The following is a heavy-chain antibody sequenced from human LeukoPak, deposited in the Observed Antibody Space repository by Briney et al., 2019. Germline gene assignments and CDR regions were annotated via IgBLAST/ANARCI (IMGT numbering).Heavy chain of an antibody. V-gene: IGHV1-69*05. CDR1: GGTFSSYA. CDR2: IIPIFGTA. J-gene: IGHJ4*02. CDR3: ARGRYYYDSSGYYPRHYFDY. Sequence: SVKVSCKASGGTFSSYAICWVRQAPGQGLEWIGGIIPIFGTANYAQKFQGRVTITTDESTSTAYMELSSLRSEDTAVYYCARGRYYYDSSGYYPRHYFDYWGQGTLVTVSS. D-gene: IGHD3-22*01.